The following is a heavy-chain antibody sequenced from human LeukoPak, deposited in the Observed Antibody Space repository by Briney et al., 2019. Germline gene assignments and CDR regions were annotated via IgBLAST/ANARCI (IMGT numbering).Heavy chain of an antibody. V-gene: IGHV3-33*01. CDR1: GFSFDTFA. D-gene: IGHD3-10*01. J-gene: IGHJ4*02. Sequence: PGGTLRLSCSASGFSFDTFAMLWLAPAQGQELEGVVLIWHDGSHKFYSNPVRVHFTISRDNSKDTVYLQMNNLRPDDTAVYYCAREIFGTGSYPDFWGQGTLVTVSS. CDR2: IWHDGSHK. CDR3: AREIFGTGSYPDF.